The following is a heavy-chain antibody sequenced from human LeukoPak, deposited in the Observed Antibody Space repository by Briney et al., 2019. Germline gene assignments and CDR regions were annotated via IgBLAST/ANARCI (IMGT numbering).Heavy chain of an antibody. D-gene: IGHD6-19*01. J-gene: IGHJ4*02. Sequence: SETLSLTCTVSGGSISGYYWSWIRQPPGKGLEWIGYIYYSGSTNYNPSLKSRVTISVDTSKNQFSLKLSSVTAADTAVYYCAMLPPSGWYSFDYWGQGTLVTVAS. CDR2: IYYSGST. CDR3: AMLPPSGWYSFDY. V-gene: IGHV4-59*08. CDR1: GGSISGYY.